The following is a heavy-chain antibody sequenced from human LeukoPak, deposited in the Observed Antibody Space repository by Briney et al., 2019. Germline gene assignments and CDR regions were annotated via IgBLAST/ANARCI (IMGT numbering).Heavy chain of an antibody. V-gene: IGHV3-21*01. J-gene: IGHJ2*01. Sequence: KPGGSLRLSCAASEFTFSMSWMIWVRQAPGKGLEWVSSISSSSSYIYYADSVKGRFTISRDNAKNSLYLQMNSLRAEDTAVYYCARGDAYNWNLRPWYFDLWGRGTLVTVSS. D-gene: IGHD1-20*01. CDR1: EFTFSMSW. CDR2: ISSSSSYI. CDR3: ARGDAYNWNLRPWYFDL.